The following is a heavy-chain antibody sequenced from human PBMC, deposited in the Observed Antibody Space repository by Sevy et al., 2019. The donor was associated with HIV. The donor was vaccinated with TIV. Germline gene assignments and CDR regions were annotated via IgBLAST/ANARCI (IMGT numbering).Heavy chain of an antibody. CDR3: AEEREFTSFGVLIEYGMDV. CDR1: GFIVSSNY. Sequence: GGSLRLSCAASGFIVSSNYMSWVRQAPGKGLEWVSAIYSGGTTYYADSVKGRFTISRDNSKNKLYLQINNLRAEDTAVDYCAEEREFTSFGVLIEYGMDVWGQGTTVTVSS. D-gene: IGHD3-3*01. CDR2: IYSGGTT. V-gene: IGHV3-53*01. J-gene: IGHJ6*02.